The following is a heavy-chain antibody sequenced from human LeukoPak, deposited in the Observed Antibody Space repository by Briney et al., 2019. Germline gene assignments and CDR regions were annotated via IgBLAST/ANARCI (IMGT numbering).Heavy chain of an antibody. J-gene: IGHJ3*02. CDR3: AREGLYSGYGYDAFDI. CDR1: GYTFTGYY. D-gene: IGHD5-12*01. V-gene: IGHV1-2*02. CDR2: INPNSGGT. Sequence: GASLKVSCKASGYTFTGYYMHWVRQAPGQGLEWMGWINPNSGGTNYAQKFQGRVTMTRDTSISTAYMELSRLRSDDTAVYYCAREGLYSGYGYDAFDIWGQGTMVTVSS.